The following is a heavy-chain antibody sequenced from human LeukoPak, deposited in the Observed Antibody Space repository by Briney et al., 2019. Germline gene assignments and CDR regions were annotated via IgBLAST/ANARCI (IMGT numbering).Heavy chain of an antibody. D-gene: IGHD1-26*01. V-gene: IGHV3-30*02. Sequence: PGGSLRLSCAASGFTFSSYGMHWVRQAPGKGPEWVAFIRYDGSNKYYADSVKGRFTISRDNSKNTLYLQTNSLRAEDTAVYYCAKDNGGSYYHFDYWGQGTLVTVSS. CDR2: IRYDGSNK. J-gene: IGHJ4*02. CDR3: AKDNGGSYYHFDY. CDR1: GFTFSSYG.